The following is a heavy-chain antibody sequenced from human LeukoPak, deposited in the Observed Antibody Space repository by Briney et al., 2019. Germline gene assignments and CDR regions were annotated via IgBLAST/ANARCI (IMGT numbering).Heavy chain of an antibody. D-gene: IGHD5-18*01. Sequence: GGSLRLSCSASGFTFSSYAMHWVRQAPGKGLEYVSAISSNGGSTYYADSVKGRFTISRDNSKNTLYLQMSSLRAEDTAVYYCVKDWVYSYGPVGGYYLDYWGQGTLVTVSS. CDR1: GFTFSSYA. V-gene: IGHV3-64D*06. CDR2: ISSNGGST. J-gene: IGHJ4*02. CDR3: VKDWVYSYGPVGGYYLDY.